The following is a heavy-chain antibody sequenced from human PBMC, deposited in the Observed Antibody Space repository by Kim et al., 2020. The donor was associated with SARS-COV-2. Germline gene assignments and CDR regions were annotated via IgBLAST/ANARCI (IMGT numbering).Heavy chain of an antibody. V-gene: IGHV1-69*01. D-gene: IGHD3-10*01. J-gene: IGHJ6*02. Sequence: ANYAQKFQGRVTITADESTSTAYMELSSLRSEDTAVYYCAREGTLRGMDVWGQGTTVTVSS. CDR3: AREGTLRGMDV. CDR2: A.